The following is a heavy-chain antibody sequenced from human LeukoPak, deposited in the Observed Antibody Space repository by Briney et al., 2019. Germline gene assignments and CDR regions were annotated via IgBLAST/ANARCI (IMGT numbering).Heavy chain of an antibody. D-gene: IGHD5-18*01. V-gene: IGHV1-24*01. J-gene: IGHJ6*02. CDR2: FDPEDGET. CDR1: GYTLTELS. Sequence: ASVKVSCKVSGYTLTELSMHWVRQAPGKGLEWMGGFDPEDGETIYAQKFQGRVTMTEDTSTDTAYMELSSLRSEDTAVYYCATDPKESDTAMDPDYYYYGMDVWGQGTTVTVSS. CDR3: ATDPKESDTAMDPDYYYYGMDV.